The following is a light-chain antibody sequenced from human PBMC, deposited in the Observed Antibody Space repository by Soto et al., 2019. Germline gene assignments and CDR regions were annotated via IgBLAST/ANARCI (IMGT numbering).Light chain of an antibody. V-gene: IGLV2-23*01. J-gene: IGLJ1*01. Sequence: QSVLTQPASVSGSPGQSITISCTGTSSDVGNYNLVSWYQQHPGKAPKLMIYEDSKRPSGVSNRFSGSKSGNAASLTISGLQAEDEADYYCCSYAGGSSYVFGTGTKVTVL. CDR3: CSYAGGSSYV. CDR1: SSDVGNYNL. CDR2: EDS.